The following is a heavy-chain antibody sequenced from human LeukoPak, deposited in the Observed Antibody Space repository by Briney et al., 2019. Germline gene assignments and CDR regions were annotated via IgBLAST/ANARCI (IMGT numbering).Heavy chain of an antibody. V-gene: IGHV1-2*02. D-gene: IGHD3-10*01. CDR2: INPNSGGT. CDR1: GYTFTSYY. Sequence: ASVKVSCKASGYTFTSYYMHWVRQAPGQGLEWMGWINPNSGGTNYAQKFQGRVTMTRDTSISTAYMELSRLRSDDTAVYYCARESKDTRTYGSRSYSPDYWGQGTLVTVSS. CDR3: ARESKDTRTYGSRSYSPDY. J-gene: IGHJ4*02.